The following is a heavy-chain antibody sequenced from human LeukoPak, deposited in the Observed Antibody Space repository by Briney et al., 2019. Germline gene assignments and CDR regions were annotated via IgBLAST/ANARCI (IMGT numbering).Heavy chain of an antibody. CDR1: GYTFTGYY. Sequence: ASVTVSCTASGYTFTGYYMHWVRQAPGQGLEWMGWINPNSGGTNYAQKFQGWVTMTRDTSISTAYMELSRLRSDDTAVYYCARGGPRYCSSTSCPRYFDYWGQGTLVTVSS. CDR2: INPNSGGT. V-gene: IGHV1-2*04. J-gene: IGHJ4*02. D-gene: IGHD2-2*01. CDR3: ARGGPRYCSSTSCPRYFDY.